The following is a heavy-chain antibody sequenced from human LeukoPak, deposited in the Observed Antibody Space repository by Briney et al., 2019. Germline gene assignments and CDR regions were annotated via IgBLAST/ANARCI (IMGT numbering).Heavy chain of an antibody. D-gene: IGHD3-22*01. CDR3: ARGDYYDSSLTFDY. Sequence: PSETLSLTCTVSGGSISSYYWNWIRQPPGKGLEWIGYIYYSGSTNYNPSLKGRVTISVDTSKNQFSLKLSSVTAADTAVYYCARGDYYDSSLTFDYWGQGTLVTVSS. CDR2: IYYSGST. CDR1: GGSISSYY. J-gene: IGHJ4*02. V-gene: IGHV4-59*01.